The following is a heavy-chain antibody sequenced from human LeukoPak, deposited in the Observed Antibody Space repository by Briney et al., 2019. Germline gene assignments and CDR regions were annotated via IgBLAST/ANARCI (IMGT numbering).Heavy chain of an antibody. CDR3: ARDSGIVAGPNFDY. CDR1: GGSISSYY. CDR2: IYYSGST. Sequence: SETLSLTCTVSGGSISSYYWSWIRQPPGKGLEWIGYIYYSGSTNYNPSLKSRVTISVDTSKNQFSLQLNSVTPEDTAVYYCARDSGIVAGPNFDYWGQGTLVTVSS. V-gene: IGHV4-59*12. D-gene: IGHD6-19*01. J-gene: IGHJ4*02.